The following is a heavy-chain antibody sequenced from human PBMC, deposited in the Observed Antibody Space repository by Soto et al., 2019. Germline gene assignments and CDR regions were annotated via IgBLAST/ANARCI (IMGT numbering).Heavy chain of an antibody. V-gene: IGHV1-69*02. D-gene: IGHD5-12*01. Sequence: QVQLVQSGAEVKKPGSSVKVSCKASGDTFSSYTISWVRQAPGQGLEWMGRIIPILDIANYAQKFQGRVTSTADKSTSTAYMELSSLRSEDTAVYYCVRGYSGYGVGGAFDIWGQGTMVTVSS. CDR2: IIPILDIA. J-gene: IGHJ3*02. CDR1: GDTFSSYT. CDR3: VRGYSGYGVGGAFDI.